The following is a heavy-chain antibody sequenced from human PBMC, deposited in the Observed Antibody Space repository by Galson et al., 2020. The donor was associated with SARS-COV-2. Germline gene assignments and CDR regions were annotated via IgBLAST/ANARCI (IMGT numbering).Heavy chain of an antibody. J-gene: IGHJ4*02. CDR1: GFSFNSHV. D-gene: IGHD3-10*01. Sequence: GGSLRLSCAASGFSFNSHVMHWVRQAPGKGLEWVALISYDSSNKYYADSEKGRFTISRDNSINTLYLQMDSLRAEDTAVYYCAKGGSEIWFGEVGGQGTLVTVSS. V-gene: IGHV3-30*18. CDR3: AKGGSEIWFGEV. CDR2: ISYDSSNK.